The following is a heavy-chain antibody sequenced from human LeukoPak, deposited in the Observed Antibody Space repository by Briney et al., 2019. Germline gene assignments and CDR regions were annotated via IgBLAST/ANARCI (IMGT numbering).Heavy chain of an antibody. CDR2: INAANGNT. CDR1: RYTFASYN. V-gene: IGHV1-3*01. D-gene: IGHD5-24*01. Sequence: GASVKVSCKASRYTFASYNIHWVRQAPGQRLEWMGWINAANGNTKYSEKFQGRVTFTRGTSASTAYMELRSLRSDDTAVYYCARPQDGYNPNFFDYWGQGTLVTVSS. CDR3: ARPQDGYNPNFFDY. J-gene: IGHJ4*02.